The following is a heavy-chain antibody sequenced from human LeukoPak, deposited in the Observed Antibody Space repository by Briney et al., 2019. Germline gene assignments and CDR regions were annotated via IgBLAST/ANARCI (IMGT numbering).Heavy chain of an antibody. CDR2: IYYTGST. CDR3: ASPPGPEGAFDI. J-gene: IGHJ3*02. V-gene: IGHV4-59*11. CDR1: GGSISSHH. Sequence: SETLSLTCTVSGGSISSHHWSWIRQPPGKGLEWIGYIYYTGSTNYNPSLKSRVTISVDTSKNQFSLNLSSVTAADTAVYYCASPPGPEGAFDIWGQGTMVTVSS.